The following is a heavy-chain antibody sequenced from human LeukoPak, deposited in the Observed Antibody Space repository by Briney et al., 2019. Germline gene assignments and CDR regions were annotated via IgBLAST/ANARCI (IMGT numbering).Heavy chain of an antibody. CDR3: ARDRPRGYSYGTVVDY. J-gene: IGHJ4*02. CDR1: RFSFSNYW. CDR2: VKSDGSNP. D-gene: IGHD5-18*01. Sequence: PGGSLRLSCAASRFSFSNYWMHWVRQAPGRGLVWVSRVKSDGSNPSYADSVKGRFTISRDNAKNSLYLQMNSLRAEDTAVYYCARDRPRGYSYGTVVDYWGQGTLVTVSS. V-gene: IGHV3-74*01.